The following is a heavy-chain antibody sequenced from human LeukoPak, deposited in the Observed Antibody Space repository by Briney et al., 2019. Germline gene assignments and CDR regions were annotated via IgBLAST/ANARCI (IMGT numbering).Heavy chain of an antibody. J-gene: IGHJ4*02. V-gene: IGHV3-30*18. CDR2: ISYDGSNK. CDR1: GFTFSSYG. Sequence: GGSLRLSCAASGFTFSSYGMHWVRQAPGKGLEWVAVISYDGSNKYYAGSVKGRFTISRDNSKNTLYLQMNSLRAEDTAVYYCAKSHNWNDVISTPFDYWGQGTLVTVSS. D-gene: IGHD1-20*01. CDR3: AKSHNWNDVISTPFDY.